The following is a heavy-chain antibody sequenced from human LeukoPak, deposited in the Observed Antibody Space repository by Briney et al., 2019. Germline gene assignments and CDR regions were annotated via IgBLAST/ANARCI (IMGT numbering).Heavy chain of an antibody. J-gene: IGHJ3*02. Sequence: SETLSLTCTVSGGSISSYYWSWIRQPPGKGLERIGYIYYSGSTNYNPSLKSRVTISVDTSKNQFSLKLSSVTAADTAVYYCARESGSRLSAFDIWGQGTMVTVSS. CDR3: ARESGSRLSAFDI. V-gene: IGHV4-59*01. CDR1: GGSISSYY. CDR2: IYYSGST. D-gene: IGHD5-12*01.